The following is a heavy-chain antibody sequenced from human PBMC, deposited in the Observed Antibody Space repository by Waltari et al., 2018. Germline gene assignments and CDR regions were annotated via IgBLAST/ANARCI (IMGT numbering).Heavy chain of an antibody. V-gene: IGHV1-18*01. CDR1: GHTFPSYG. J-gene: IGHJ4*02. CDR3: ASPLSNSWYGGFDL. D-gene: IGHD6-13*01. CDR2: ISVYNGDT. Sequence: QVQLIQSGAEVKEPGASVTVSCKTSGHTFPSYGVIWVRQAPGHGLEWMGWISVYNGDTNSGQNFQGRLTMTTDTSTGTAYMDLRSLRFDDTAVYYCASPLSNSWYGGFDLWGQDTLVTVSS.